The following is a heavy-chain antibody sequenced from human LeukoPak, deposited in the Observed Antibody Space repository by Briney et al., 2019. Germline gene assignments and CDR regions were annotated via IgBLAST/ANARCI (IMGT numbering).Heavy chain of an antibody. CDR3: ARDRDYDYVWGSCRYTSYFDY. J-gene: IGHJ4*02. CDR1: GFTFSSYS. CDR2: ISSSSSYI. D-gene: IGHD3-16*02. Sequence: GGSLRLSCAASGFTFSSYSMNWVRQAPGKGLEWVSSISSSSSYIYYADSVKGRFTISRDNAKNSLHLQMNSLRAEETAVYYCARDRDYDYVWGSCRYTSYFDYWGQGTLVTVSS. V-gene: IGHV3-21*01.